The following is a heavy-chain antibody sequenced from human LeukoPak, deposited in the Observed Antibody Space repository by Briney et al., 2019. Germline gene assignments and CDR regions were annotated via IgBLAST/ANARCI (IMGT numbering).Heavy chain of an antibody. D-gene: IGHD6-13*01. J-gene: IGHJ5*02. Sequence: GGSLRLSCAASGFTFSSYWMHWVRHAPGKGLVWVSRINSDGSSTSYADSVKGRFTISRDNAKNTLYLQMNSLRAEDTAVYYCARDLLRRAGSWYEVPNWFDPWGQGTLVTVSS. CDR3: ARDLLRRAGSWYEVPNWFDP. CDR1: GFTFSSYW. CDR2: INSDGSST. V-gene: IGHV3-74*01.